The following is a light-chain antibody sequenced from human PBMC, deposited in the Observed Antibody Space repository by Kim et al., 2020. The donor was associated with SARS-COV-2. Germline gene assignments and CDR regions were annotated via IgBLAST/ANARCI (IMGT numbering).Light chain of an antibody. V-gene: IGKV1-13*02. Sequence: AIQLTQSPSSLSASVGDRVTITCRASQGISSALAWYQQKPGKAPKLLIYDASSLESGVPSRFSGSGSGTDFTLTISSLQPEDFATYYCQQFNSYPHKLTFGEGTKVDIK. J-gene: IGKJ4*01. CDR3: QQFNSYPHKLT. CDR2: DAS. CDR1: QGISSA.